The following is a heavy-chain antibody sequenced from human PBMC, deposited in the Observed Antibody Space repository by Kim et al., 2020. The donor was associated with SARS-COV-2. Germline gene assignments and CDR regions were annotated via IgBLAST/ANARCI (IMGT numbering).Heavy chain of an antibody. CDR1: GFTFDDYA. J-gene: IGHJ6*02. D-gene: IGHD6-13*01. CDR2: ISGDGGST. Sequence: GGSLRLSCAASGFTFDDYAMHWVRQAPGKGLEWVSLISGDGGSTYYADSVKGRFTISRDNSKNSLYLQMNSLRTEDTALYYCAKDMSSSSWGYYYYGMDVWGQGTTVTVSS. V-gene: IGHV3-43*02. CDR3: AKDMSSSSWGYYYYGMDV.